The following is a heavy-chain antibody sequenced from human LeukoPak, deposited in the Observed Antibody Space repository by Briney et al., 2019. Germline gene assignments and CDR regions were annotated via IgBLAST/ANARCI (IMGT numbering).Heavy chain of an antibody. CDR1: GFTFSSYW. CDR3: ARDGSLPDY. Sequence: GGSLRLSCAASGFTFSSYWMSWVRQAPGKGLEWVSRINSDGTTSYADSVKGRFTISRNNAKNTLYLQMNNLRVEDTAVYYCARDGSLPDYWGQGTLVTVSS. J-gene: IGHJ4*02. V-gene: IGHV3-74*01. CDR2: INSDGTT.